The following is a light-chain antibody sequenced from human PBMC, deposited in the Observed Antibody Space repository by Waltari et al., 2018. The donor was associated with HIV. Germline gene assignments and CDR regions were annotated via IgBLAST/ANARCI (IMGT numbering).Light chain of an antibody. CDR3: AAWDDSLNGHVV. J-gene: IGLJ2*01. Sequence: QSVLTQPPSASGTPGPRVTFSCTGRSSNIVSHPVNWFQQLPGTAPKLPIYSNNQRPSGVPDRFSGSKSGTSASLAISGLQSEDEADYYCAAWDDSLNGHVVFGGGTKLTVL. CDR2: SNN. CDR1: SSNIVSHP. V-gene: IGLV1-44*01.